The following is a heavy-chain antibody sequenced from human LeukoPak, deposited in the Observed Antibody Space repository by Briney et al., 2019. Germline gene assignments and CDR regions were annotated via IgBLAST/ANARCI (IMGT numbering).Heavy chain of an antibody. V-gene: IGHV4-39*07. CDR2: IYYSGST. D-gene: IGHD3-10*01. CDR3: ASGDYGAGSPVMRY. CDR1: GGSISSSSYY. J-gene: IGHJ4*01. Sequence: NHSETLSLTCTVSGGSISSSSYYWGWIRQPPGKGLEWIGSIYYSGSTYYNPSLKSRVTISVDTSKNQFSLKLSSVTTADTAVYYCASGDYGAGSPVMRYWGHGTLVIVSS.